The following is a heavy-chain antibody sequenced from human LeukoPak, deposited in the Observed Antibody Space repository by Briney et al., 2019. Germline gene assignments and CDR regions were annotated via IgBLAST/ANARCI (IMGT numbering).Heavy chain of an antibody. J-gene: IGHJ4*02. D-gene: IGHD6-19*01. CDR3: ARYSSGSRSEYYFDY. CDR1: GGSFNGYY. CDR2: INHSGST. V-gene: IGHV4-34*01. Sequence: SETLSLTCAVYGGSFNGYYWSWIPQPPGKGLEWIGEINHSGSTNYNPSLKSRVTISVDTSQNQFSLKLSSVTAADTAVYYCARYSSGSRSEYYFDYWGQGTLVTVSS.